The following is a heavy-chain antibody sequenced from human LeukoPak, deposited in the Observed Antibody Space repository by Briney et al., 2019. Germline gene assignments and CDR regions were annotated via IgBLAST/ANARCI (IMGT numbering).Heavy chain of an antibody. CDR1: GLTVRSNY. D-gene: IGHD2-15*01. J-gene: IGHJ3*02. CDR2: IFGDNST. Sequence: GGSLRLSCAASGLTVRSNYMNWVRQAPGKGLEWVSLIFGDNSTHYADSVRGRFSISRDNSKNTVYLEMNSLRAEDTAVYYCTRKYCSGGSCLDDIFDIWGQGTIVTVSS. V-gene: IGHV3-53*01. CDR3: TRKYCSGGSCLDDIFDI.